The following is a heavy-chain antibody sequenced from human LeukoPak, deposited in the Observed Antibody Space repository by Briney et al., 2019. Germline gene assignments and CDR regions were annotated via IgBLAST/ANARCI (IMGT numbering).Heavy chain of an antibody. J-gene: IGHJ4*02. CDR3: ARSYGSGSYWFDY. V-gene: IGHV4-59*01. CDR1: GGSISSYY. D-gene: IGHD3-10*01. CDR2: IYYSGST. Sequence: SETLSLTCTVSGGSISSYYWSWIRQPPGKGLEWIGYIYYSGSTNYNPSLKSRVTISIDTSKNQFSLKLSSVTAADTAVYYCARSYGSGSYWFDYWGQGTLVTVSS.